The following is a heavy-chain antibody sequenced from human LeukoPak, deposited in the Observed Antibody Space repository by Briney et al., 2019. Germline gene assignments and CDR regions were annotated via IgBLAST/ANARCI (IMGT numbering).Heavy chain of an antibody. V-gene: IGHV4-59*08. J-gene: IGHJ5*02. CDR2: IFYTGNT. CDR3: ARHFSDYDNWFDP. Sequence: PSETLSLTCTVSGGSIGTYYWSWIRQPPGKGLQWIGYIFYTGNTNYNPSLTSRVTMSVDTSNNQFSLKLTSVTTADTAVYYCARHFSDYDNWFDPWGQGTLVTVSS. D-gene: IGHD5-12*01. CDR1: GGSIGTYY.